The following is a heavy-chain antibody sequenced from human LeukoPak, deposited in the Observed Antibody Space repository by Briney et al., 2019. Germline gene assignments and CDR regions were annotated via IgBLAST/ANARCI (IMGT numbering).Heavy chain of an antibody. CDR3: ARDRPTDYDFWSGYGPYYYYGMDV. J-gene: IGHJ6*02. D-gene: IGHD3-3*01. Sequence: ASVKVSCKASGYTFTSYGISWVRQAPGQGLEWMGWISAYNGNTNYAQKLQGRVTMTTDTSTSTAYMELRSLRSDDTAVYYCARDRPTDYDFWSGYGPYYYYGMDVWGQGTTVTVS. CDR1: GYTFTSYG. V-gene: IGHV1-18*01. CDR2: ISAYNGNT.